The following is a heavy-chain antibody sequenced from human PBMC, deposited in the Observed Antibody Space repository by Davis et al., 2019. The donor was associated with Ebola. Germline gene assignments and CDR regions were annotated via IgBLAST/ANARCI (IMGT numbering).Heavy chain of an antibody. Sequence: PGGSLRLSCAASGFSFSSYWIHWVRQVPGKGLVWVSRINADGSSTSYADSVKGRFTISRDNAKNTLFLQVNSLRAEDTAVYYCAWGYTSRRLDFWGQGTLVTVSS. D-gene: IGHD6-13*01. CDR2: INADGSST. CDR3: AWGYTSRRLDF. V-gene: IGHV3-74*01. CDR1: GFSFSSYW. J-gene: IGHJ4*02.